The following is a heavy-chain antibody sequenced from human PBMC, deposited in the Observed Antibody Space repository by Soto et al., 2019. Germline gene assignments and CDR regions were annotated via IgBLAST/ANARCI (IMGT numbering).Heavy chain of an antibody. CDR1: GGSVSSGSYY. V-gene: IGHV4-61*01. J-gene: IGHJ4*02. D-gene: IGHD3-22*01. Sequence: QVQLQESGPGLVKPSETLSLTCTVSGGSVSSGSYYWSWIRQPPGKGLEWIGYIYYSWSTNYNPSLKSRVTISVDTSKNQFSLKLSSVTAADTAVYYCARDRLSGSLDYWGQGTLVTVSS. CDR3: ARDRLSGSLDY. CDR2: IYYSWST.